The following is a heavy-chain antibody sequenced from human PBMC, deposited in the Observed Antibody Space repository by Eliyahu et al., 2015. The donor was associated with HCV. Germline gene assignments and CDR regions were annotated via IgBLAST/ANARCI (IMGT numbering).Heavy chain of an antibody. CDR1: GLPXSGYS. V-gene: IGHV3-48*01. D-gene: IGHD3-3*01. CDR3: ARDLVGDTIFVTLGY. Sequence: QLVESGGDFVQPGGSLRLSCEASGLPXSGYSMTWVRRAPGKGLGWISFISXSGSTIYYADSVKGRFTISRDNDKNSLYLQMNSLGAEDTAVYYCARDLVGDTIFVTLGYWGPGTLVTVSA. J-gene: IGHJ4*02. CDR2: ISXSGSTI.